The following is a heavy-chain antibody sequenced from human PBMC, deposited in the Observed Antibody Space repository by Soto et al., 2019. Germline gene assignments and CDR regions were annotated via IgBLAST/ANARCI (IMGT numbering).Heavy chain of an antibody. Sequence: EVQLVESGGGPVKPGGSLRLSCAASGFTFSSYSMNWVRQAPGKGLEWVSSISSSGDGTDYADSVKGRFTISRDNSKNTLYLQMNSLRAEDTAVYYCAGPGYSSQDYWGQGALVTVSS. CDR2: ISSSGDGT. CDR3: AGPGYSSQDY. CDR1: GFTFSSYS. V-gene: IGHV3-21*04. D-gene: IGHD5-18*01. J-gene: IGHJ4*02.